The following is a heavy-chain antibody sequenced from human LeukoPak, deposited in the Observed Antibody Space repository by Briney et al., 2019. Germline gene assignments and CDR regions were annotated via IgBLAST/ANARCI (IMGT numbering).Heavy chain of an antibody. CDR1: GGSISSYY. V-gene: IGHV4-39*01. Sequence: PSETLSLTCTVSGGSISSYYWGWIRQPPGKGLEWIGSIYYSGSTYYNPSLKSRVTISVDTSKNQFSLKLNSVTAADTAVYYCARNRYYYGSGNYGVPNWFDPCGQGTLVTVSS. CDR2: IYYSGST. D-gene: IGHD3-10*01. J-gene: IGHJ5*02. CDR3: ARNRYYYGSGNYGVPNWFDP.